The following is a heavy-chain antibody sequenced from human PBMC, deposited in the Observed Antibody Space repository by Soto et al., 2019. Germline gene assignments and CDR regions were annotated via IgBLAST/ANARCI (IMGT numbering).Heavy chain of an antibody. CDR3: ARFYSSSRGNYYYGMDV. CDR1: GGSFSGYY. Sequence: SETLSLTCAVYGGSFSGYYWSWIRQPPGKGLEWIGEINHSGSTNYNPSLKSRVTISVDTSKNQFSLRLSSVTAADTAVYYCARFYSSSRGNYYYGMDVWGQGTTVTVSS. J-gene: IGHJ6*02. CDR2: INHSGST. V-gene: IGHV4-34*01. D-gene: IGHD6-6*01.